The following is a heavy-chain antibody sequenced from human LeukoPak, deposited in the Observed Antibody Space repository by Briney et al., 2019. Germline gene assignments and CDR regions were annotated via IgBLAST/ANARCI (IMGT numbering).Heavy chain of an antibody. J-gene: IGHJ5*02. V-gene: IGHV4-59*08. CDR2: IHSSGST. Sequence: PSETLSLTCTVSGGSINSDHWTWIRQPPGKGLDWIGYIHSSGSTNYNPSLKSRVTISVDTSKNQFSLKLSSVTAADTAVYYCVRHVYASGSYYKGNWFDPWGQGILVTVSS. CDR3: VRHVYASGSYYKGNWFDP. D-gene: IGHD3-10*01. CDR1: GGSINSDH.